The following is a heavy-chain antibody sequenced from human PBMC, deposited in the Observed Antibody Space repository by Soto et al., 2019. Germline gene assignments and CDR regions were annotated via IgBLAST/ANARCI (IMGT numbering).Heavy chain of an antibody. Sequence: SVKVSCKASGGTFSSYAISWVRQAPGQGLEWMGGIIPIFGTANYAQKFQGRVTITADESTSTAYMELSSLRSEDTAVYYCARGSYYDSSGYSGMDVWGQGTTVTVSS. V-gene: IGHV1-69*13. D-gene: IGHD3-22*01. J-gene: IGHJ6*02. CDR2: IIPIFGTA. CDR3: ARGSYYDSSGYSGMDV. CDR1: GGTFSSYA.